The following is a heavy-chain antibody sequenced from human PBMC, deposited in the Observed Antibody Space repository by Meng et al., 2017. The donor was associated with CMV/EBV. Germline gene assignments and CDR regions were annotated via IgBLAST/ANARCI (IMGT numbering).Heavy chain of an antibody. Sequence: QVQLLQSGAEVKKPGASVKVSCKASGYTFTSYGISWVRQAPGQGLEWMGWISAYNGNTNYAQKLQGRVTMTTDTSTSTAYMELRSVRSDDTAVYYCARWVPDSSGYYPVPENVDYWGQGTLVTVSS. CDR2: ISAYNGNT. J-gene: IGHJ4*02. V-gene: IGHV1-18*01. CDR1: GYTFTSYG. D-gene: IGHD3-22*01. CDR3: ARWVPDSSGYYPVPENVDY.